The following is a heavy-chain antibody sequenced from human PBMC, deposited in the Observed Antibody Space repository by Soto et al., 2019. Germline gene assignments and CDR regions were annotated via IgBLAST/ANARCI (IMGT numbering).Heavy chain of an antibody. CDR3: TRDLNGGNPFDY. V-gene: IGHV1-3*01. Sequence: QVQLVQSGAEVNKPVASVRVSCKPSGYTLRNYAIHWVRQAAGQSLEWLAWIDPGSGRATYSQKVQGRIIVTRDNSATTFCMDLTSLTSAVTAVYFCTRDLNGGNPFDYWGQGALVIVSS. J-gene: IGHJ4*02. D-gene: IGHD2-8*01. CDR2: IDPGSGRA. CDR1: GYTLRNYA.